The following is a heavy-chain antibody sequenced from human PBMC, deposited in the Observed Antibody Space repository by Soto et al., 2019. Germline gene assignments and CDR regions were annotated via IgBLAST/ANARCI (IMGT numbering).Heavy chain of an antibody. V-gene: IGHV4-31*03. CDR2: IYYSGRT. Sequence: QVQLQESGPGLVKPSQTLSLTCTVSGGSLSSGGYYWSWIRQHPGKGLEWIGDIYYSGRTYYEPSLKGRVTLSGDTSKNQLSLKLSSVTAADTAVYYCAGDLGSGFDSGFAYWGQGTLVTVSS. J-gene: IGHJ4*02. CDR1: GGSLSSGGYY. D-gene: IGHD5-12*01. CDR3: AGDLGSGFDSGFAY.